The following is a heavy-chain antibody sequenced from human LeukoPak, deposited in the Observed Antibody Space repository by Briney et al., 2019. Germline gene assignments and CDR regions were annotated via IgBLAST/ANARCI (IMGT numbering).Heavy chain of an antibody. CDR3: ARLMTTVTADWFDP. Sequence: GRSLRLSCAASGFTFSSYAMHWVRQAPGKGLEWEAVISYDGSNKYYADSVKGRFTISRDNSKNTLYLQMNSLRAEDTAVYYCARLMTTVTADWFDPWGQGTLVTVSS. CDR1: GFTFSSYA. V-gene: IGHV3-30*04. CDR2: ISYDGSNK. D-gene: IGHD4-17*01. J-gene: IGHJ5*02.